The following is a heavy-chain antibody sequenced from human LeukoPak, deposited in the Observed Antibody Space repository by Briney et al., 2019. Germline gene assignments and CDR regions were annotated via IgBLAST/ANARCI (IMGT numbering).Heavy chain of an antibody. V-gene: IGHV3-21*01. CDR3: ARGSEWSSGVSDY. CDR1: GFNFIDYT. CDR2: ITSTGRYI. Sequence: GGSLRLSCAASGFNFIDYTMNWVRQAPGKGLEWVSSITSTGRYIFYADSLKGRFTISRDNAKKSLYLQMNSLRAEDTAVYYCARGSEWSSGVSDYWGQGTLVTVSS. D-gene: IGHD3-3*01. J-gene: IGHJ4*02.